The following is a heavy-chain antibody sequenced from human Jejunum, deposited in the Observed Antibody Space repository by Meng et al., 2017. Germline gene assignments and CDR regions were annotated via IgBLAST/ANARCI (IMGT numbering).Heavy chain of an antibody. CDR2: IYHTGTP. V-gene: IGHV4-4*02. CDR1: GASISDSNW. D-gene: IGHD6-13*01. CDR3: ARDLLGPAIAATGWFDP. J-gene: IGHJ5*02. Sequence: VQVQESGPGLVKPSGTLSLTCAVSGASISDSNWWSWVRQPPGKGLEWIGEIYHTGTPNYNPSLKSRVTMSLDKSKNQFSLELTSVTAADTAVYYCARDLLGPAIAATGWFDPWGQGTLVTVSS.